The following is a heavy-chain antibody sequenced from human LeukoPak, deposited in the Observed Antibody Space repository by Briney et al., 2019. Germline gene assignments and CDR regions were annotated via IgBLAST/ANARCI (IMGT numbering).Heavy chain of an antibody. J-gene: IGHJ4*02. Sequence: PGGSLRLSCAAAGFTFSSYAMSLVRQAPGKGLEWVSAISGSGGSTYYADSVKGRFTISRDNSKNTLYLQMNSLRAEDTAVYYCAKGQSYYGSGSYYPDYWGQGTLVTVSS. CDR3: AKGQSYYGSGSYYPDY. CDR2: ISGSGGST. V-gene: IGHV3-23*01. CDR1: GFTFSSYA. D-gene: IGHD3-10*01.